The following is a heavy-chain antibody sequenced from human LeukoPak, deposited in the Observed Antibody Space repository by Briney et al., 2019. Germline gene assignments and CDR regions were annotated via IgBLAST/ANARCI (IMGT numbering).Heavy chain of an antibody. J-gene: IGHJ3*02. CDR3: ASLSHYYGSGSYHDAFDI. D-gene: IGHD3-10*01. V-gene: IGHV1-2*02. CDR2: INPNSGGT. CDR1: GYTFTGYY. Sequence: ASVTVSFKASGYTFTGYYMHWERQAPGQGLEWMGWINPNSGGTNYAQKFQGRVTMTRDTSISTAYMELSRLRSDDTAVYYCASLSHYYGSGSYHDAFDIWGQGTMVTVSS.